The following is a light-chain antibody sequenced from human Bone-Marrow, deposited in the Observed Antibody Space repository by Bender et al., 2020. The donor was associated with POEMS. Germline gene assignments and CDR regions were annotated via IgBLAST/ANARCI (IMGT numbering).Light chain of an antibody. CDR1: DLGDKY. Sequence: SYEVTQPPSVSVSPGQTASITCSGDDLGDKYVAWYQQKPGQSPVLVIYQDTKRPSGIPERFSGSNSGNTATLTISGTQALDEADYYCRAWDTYSVIFGGGTKLTVL. CDR2: QDT. V-gene: IGLV3-1*01. CDR3: RAWDTYSVI. J-gene: IGLJ2*01.